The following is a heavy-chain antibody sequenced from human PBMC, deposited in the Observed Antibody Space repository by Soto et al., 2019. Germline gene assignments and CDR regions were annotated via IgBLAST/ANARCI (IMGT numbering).Heavy chain of an antibody. Sequence: EVQLVESGGGLVQPGRSLRLSCAASGFTFDDYAMHWVRQAPGKGLEWVSGISWNSGSIGYADSVKGRFTISRDNAKNSLYLQMNSLRAEDTALYYCAKDIHETATNWFDPWGQGTLVTVSS. CDR1: GFTFDDYA. J-gene: IGHJ5*02. CDR3: AKDIHETATNWFDP. V-gene: IGHV3-9*01. D-gene: IGHD5-18*01. CDR2: ISWNSGSI.